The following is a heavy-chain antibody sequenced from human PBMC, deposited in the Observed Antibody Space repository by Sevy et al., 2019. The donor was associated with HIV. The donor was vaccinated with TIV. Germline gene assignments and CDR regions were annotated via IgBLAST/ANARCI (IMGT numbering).Heavy chain of an antibody. Sequence: GGSLRLSCAASGFSFSDYAMSWVCQAPGKGLEWVSSMSGSGGRTYYADSVKGRFTISRDNSKNTLYLQMNSLRAGDTAVYYCAKDEDIEMPTVFDYWGHGTLVTVSS. V-gene: IGHV3-23*01. CDR1: GFSFSDYA. CDR3: AKDEDIEMPTVFDY. CDR2: MSGSGGRT. J-gene: IGHJ4*01. D-gene: IGHD4-4*01.